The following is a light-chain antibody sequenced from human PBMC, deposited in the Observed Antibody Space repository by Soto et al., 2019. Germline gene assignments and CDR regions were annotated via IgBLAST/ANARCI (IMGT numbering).Light chain of an antibody. V-gene: IGLV2-23*01. CDR2: EGN. J-gene: IGLJ1*01. Sequence: QSVLTQPASVSGSPGQSITISFTGSVSDVGSFGPVSWYQQHPGQVPKLIIYEGNRRPSGVSSRFSGSKSGNTASLTISGLQAEDEADYYCCSYVGARTYVFGAGTKVTVL. CDR1: VSDVGSFGP. CDR3: CSYVGARTYV.